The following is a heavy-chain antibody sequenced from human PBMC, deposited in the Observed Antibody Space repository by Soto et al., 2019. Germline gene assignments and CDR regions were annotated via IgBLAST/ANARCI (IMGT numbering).Heavy chain of an antibody. CDR2: IYHSGTT. CDR1: GGSISSGGYY. J-gene: IGHJ6*02. D-gene: IGHD6-13*01. Sequence: SETLSLTCTVSGGSISSGGYYWSWIRQHPGKGLEWIGYIYHSGTTYYNPSLKSRVTISVDTSKNQFSLKLSSVTAADTAVYYCARVGSSWYLGMDVWGQGTTVTVSS. V-gene: IGHV4-31*03. CDR3: ARVGSSWYLGMDV.